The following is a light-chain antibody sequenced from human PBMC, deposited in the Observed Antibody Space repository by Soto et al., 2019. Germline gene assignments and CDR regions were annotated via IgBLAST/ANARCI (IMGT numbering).Light chain of an antibody. CDR3: QQYDSYPLT. CDR2: QAS. CDR1: QSIDTW. J-gene: IGKJ4*01. Sequence: DIQMTPSPSTLSASVGGRFTITCRAAQSIDTWLAWYQQKPGQAPKFLXYQASSLQNGVPSRFSGSGSGTEFTLTISSLQPEDFETYYCQQYDSYPLTFGGGTKVDIK. V-gene: IGKV1-5*03.